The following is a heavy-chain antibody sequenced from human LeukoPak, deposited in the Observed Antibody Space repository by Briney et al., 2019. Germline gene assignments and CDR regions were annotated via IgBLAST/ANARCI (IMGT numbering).Heavy chain of an antibody. J-gene: IGHJ4*02. D-gene: IGHD1-26*01. CDR3: ATGNKWELTGPSDY. V-gene: IGHV4-30-2*01. Sequence: SETLSLTCTVSGGSISSGGYYWSWIRQPPGKGLEWIGYIYHSGSTYYNPSLKSRVTISVDRSKNLFSLKLSSVTAEDTAVYYCATGNKWELTGPSDYWGQGTLVTVSS. CDR2: IYHSGST. CDR1: GGSISSGGYY.